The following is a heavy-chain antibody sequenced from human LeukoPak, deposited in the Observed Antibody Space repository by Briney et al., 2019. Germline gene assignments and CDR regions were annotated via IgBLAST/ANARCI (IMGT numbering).Heavy chain of an antibody. CDR2: ISGSGDIT. Sequence: GGSLRLSCAASGFNFSTYAMTWVRQAPGKGLEWVSGISGSGDITYYADSVKGRFTISRDTSKNTLYLQMNSLRAEDTAVYYCAKDIVVVPAAIFDPWGQGTLVTVSS. CDR3: AKDIVVVPAAIFDP. CDR1: GFNFSTYA. J-gene: IGHJ5*02. D-gene: IGHD2-2*01. V-gene: IGHV3-23*01.